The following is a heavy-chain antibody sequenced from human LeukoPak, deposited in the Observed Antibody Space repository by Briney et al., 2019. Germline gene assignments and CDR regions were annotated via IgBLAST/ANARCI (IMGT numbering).Heavy chain of an antibody. J-gene: IGHJ5*02. CDR3: ARGIGGYSYGPADWFDP. CDR1: GGSFSGYY. Sequence: SETLSLTCAVYGGSFSGYYWSWIRQPPGKGLEWIGEINHSGSTNYNPSLKSRVTISVDTFKNQFSLKLSSVTAADTAVYYCARGIGGYSYGPADWFDPWGQGTLVTVSS. V-gene: IGHV4-34*01. D-gene: IGHD5-18*01. CDR2: INHSGST.